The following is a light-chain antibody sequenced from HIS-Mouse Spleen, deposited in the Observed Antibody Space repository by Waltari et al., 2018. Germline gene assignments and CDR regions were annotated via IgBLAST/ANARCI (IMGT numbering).Light chain of an antibody. CDR1: QGISSY. V-gene: IGKV1-9*01. CDR2: AAS. CDR3: QQLNSYPPT. J-gene: IGKJ1*01. Sequence: DIQLTQSPYFLSASVGDRVTITCRASQGISSYLAWYQQKPGKAPKLLIYAASTLRSGVPSRFSGSGSGTEFTLTISSLQPEDFATYYCQQLNSYPPTFGQGTKVEIK.